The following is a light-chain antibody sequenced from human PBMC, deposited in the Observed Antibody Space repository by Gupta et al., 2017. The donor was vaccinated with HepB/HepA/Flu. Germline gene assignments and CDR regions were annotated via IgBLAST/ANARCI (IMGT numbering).Light chain of an antibody. CDR3: QQENSFPPE. V-gene: IGKV1-12*01. Sequence: DMQRTQTPSSVSASVGDRVTITRRASQVISSWLDWYQQKPGRATQFLIYSASNLQSGVPSRFCGSGSGKNFTLTISSLQPEDFATYYCQQENSFPPEFGQGTKVEIK. J-gene: IGKJ1*01. CDR2: SAS. CDR1: QVISSW.